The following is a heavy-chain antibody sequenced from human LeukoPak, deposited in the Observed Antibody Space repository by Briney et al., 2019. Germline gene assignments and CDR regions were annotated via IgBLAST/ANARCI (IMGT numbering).Heavy chain of an antibody. D-gene: IGHD4-11*01. V-gene: IGHV1-69*13. CDR3: ASYAPYSNTYFDY. CDR2: IIPIFGTT. CDR1: GGTFSSYA. Sequence: SVKVSCKASGGTFSSYAISWVRQAPGQGLEWVGGIIPIFGTTNYAQKFQGRVTITADESTSTAYMELSSLRSEDTAVYYCASYAPYSNTYFDYWGQGTLVTVSS. J-gene: IGHJ4*02.